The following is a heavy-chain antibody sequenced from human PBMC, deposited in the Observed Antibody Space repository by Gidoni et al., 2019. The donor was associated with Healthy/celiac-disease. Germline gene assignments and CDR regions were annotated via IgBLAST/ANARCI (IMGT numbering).Heavy chain of an antibody. CDR3: ARQHDYGDDSFDY. V-gene: IGHV3-48*02. J-gene: IGHJ4*02. CDR1: GFTFSSYS. Sequence: EVQLVESGGGLVQPGGSLRLSCAASGFTFSSYSMNWVRQAPGKGLEWVSYISSSSSTIYYADSVKGRFTISRDNAKNSLYLQMKSLRDEDTAVYYCARQHDYGDDSFDYWGQGTLVTVSS. D-gene: IGHD4-17*01. CDR2: ISSSSSTI.